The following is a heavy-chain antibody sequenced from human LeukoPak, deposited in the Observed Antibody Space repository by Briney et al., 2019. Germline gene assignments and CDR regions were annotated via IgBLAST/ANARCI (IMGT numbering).Heavy chain of an antibody. CDR1: GGTFSSYA. J-gene: IGHJ6*04. Sequence: GSSVKVSCKASGGTFSSYAISWVRQAPGQGLEWMGGIIPIFGTASYAQKFQGRVTITADESTSTAYMELSSLRSEDTAVYYCARGYYDILTGPIYYYGMDVWGKGTTVTVSS. D-gene: IGHD3-9*01. CDR3: ARGYYDILTGPIYYYGMDV. CDR2: IIPIFGTA. V-gene: IGHV1-69*01.